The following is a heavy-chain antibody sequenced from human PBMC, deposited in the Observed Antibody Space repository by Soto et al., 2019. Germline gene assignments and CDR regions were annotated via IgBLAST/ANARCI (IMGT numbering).Heavy chain of an antibody. J-gene: IGHJ4*02. CDR2: ISADGGRQ. CDR1: GFPFNTYS. CDR3: ARDPRQGYDTDYWYFDY. D-gene: IGHD3-3*01. Sequence: GGSLRLSCAASGFPFNTYSVHWVRQAPGKGLEWLAVISADGGRQYYADSVKGRFTISRDDSKYTLYLQMNSLRTEDTAVYYCARDPRQGYDTDYWYFDYWGQGTLVTVSS. V-gene: IGHV3-30-3*01.